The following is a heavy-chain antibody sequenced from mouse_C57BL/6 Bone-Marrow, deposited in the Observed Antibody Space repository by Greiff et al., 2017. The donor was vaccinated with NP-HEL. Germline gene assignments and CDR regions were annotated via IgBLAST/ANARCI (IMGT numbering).Heavy chain of an antibody. CDR2: IDPASGNT. Sequence: VQLQQSVAELVRPGASVKLSCTASGFNFKNSYMHWVKQRPEQGLEWIGMIDPASGNTKYAPKFQGKATITADTSSNTAYLQLSRLTSEDTAIYYCVSIYNGDYVDAYWGQGTLVTVSA. CDR3: VSIYNGDYVDAY. V-gene: IGHV14-3*01. J-gene: IGHJ3*01. D-gene: IGHD2-13*01. CDR1: GFNFKNSY.